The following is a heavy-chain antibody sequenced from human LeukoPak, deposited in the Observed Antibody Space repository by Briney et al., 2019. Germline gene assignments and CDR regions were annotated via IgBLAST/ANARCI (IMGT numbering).Heavy chain of an antibody. CDR2: ISGSGGST. J-gene: IGHJ3*02. CDR3: AKDLYYDQDAFDI. CDR1: GFTVSSNY. D-gene: IGHD3-22*01. V-gene: IGHV3-23*01. Sequence: GGSLRLSCAASGFTVSSNYMSWVRRAPGKGLEWVSAISGSGGSTYYADSVKGRFTISRDNSKNTLYLQMNSLRAEDTAVYYCAKDLYYDQDAFDIWGQGTMVNVSS.